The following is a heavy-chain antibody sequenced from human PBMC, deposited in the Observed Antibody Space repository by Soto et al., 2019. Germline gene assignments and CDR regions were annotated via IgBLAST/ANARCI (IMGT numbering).Heavy chain of an antibody. Sequence: EVQLLESGGGLAQPGGSLRLSCAASGFTFSSYAMSWVRQAPGKGLEWVSAISGSGVSTYYADSVKGRLTISRDNSKNTLYLQMNSLRAEDTAVYYCAKSPGMYYYDRSGYDHYDYWGQGTLVTVSS. J-gene: IGHJ4*02. D-gene: IGHD3-22*01. CDR3: AKSPGMYYYDRSGYDHYDY. V-gene: IGHV3-23*01. CDR1: GFTFSSYA. CDR2: ISGSGVST.